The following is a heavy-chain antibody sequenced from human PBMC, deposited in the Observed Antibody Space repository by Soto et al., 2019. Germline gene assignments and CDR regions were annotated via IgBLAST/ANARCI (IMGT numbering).Heavy chain of an antibody. D-gene: IGHD3-3*02. V-gene: IGHV1-58*01. CDR2: IVVGSGNT. Sequence: ASVKVSCKASGFTFPSSAVQWVRQARGQRLEWIGWIVVGSGNTNSAQKFQERVTFTRDMSTSTVYMELSSLKFEDTAVYYCAADDMATFIWGQGTLVTVSS. CDR3: AADDMATFI. CDR1: GFTFPSSA. J-gene: IGHJ4*02.